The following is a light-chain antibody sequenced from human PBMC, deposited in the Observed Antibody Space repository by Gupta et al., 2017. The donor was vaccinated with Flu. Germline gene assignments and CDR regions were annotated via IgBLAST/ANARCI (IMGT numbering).Light chain of an antibody. J-gene: IGKJ1*01. V-gene: IGKV1-5*03. Sequence: DIQMTQSPPTLSASVGDRVTITCRASQKIDPWLAWFQQKPGKAPKALIYNTSTLENGVPSRFIGGASVTEFTLTITSLQPDDFATYFCQQYFSYIWTFGPGTRVESK. CDR2: NTS. CDR3: QQYFSYIWT. CDR1: QKIDPW.